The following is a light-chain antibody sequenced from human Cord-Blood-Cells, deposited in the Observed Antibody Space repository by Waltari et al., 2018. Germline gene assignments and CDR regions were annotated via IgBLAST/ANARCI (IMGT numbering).Light chain of an antibody. V-gene: IGKV4-1*01. J-gene: IGKJ4*01. CDR2: WAA. CDR1: QSVFYSANNKNY. Sequence: DIVMTQSPASLAVSLGARATTNCKSSQSVFYSANNKNYLAWYQQKPGQPPKLLIYWAATRGSGVPDRFSGSGSGTDFTLTISSLQAEDVAVYYCQQYYSTPLTFGGGTKVEIK. CDR3: QQYYSTPLT.